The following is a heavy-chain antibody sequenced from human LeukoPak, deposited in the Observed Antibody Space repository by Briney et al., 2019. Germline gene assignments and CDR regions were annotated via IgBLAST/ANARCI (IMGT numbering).Heavy chain of an antibody. D-gene: IGHD1-26*01. V-gene: IGHV4-39*01. CDR1: GGSISSSSYY. CDR2: IYYSGST. CDR3: ARRDGSQGWFDP. J-gene: IGHJ5*02. Sequence: KASETLSLTCTVSGGSISSSSYYWGWIRQPPGKGLEWFGSIYYSGSTYYNPSLKSRVTISVDTSKNQFSLKLNSVTAADTAVYYCARRDGSQGWFDPWGQGTLVTVSS.